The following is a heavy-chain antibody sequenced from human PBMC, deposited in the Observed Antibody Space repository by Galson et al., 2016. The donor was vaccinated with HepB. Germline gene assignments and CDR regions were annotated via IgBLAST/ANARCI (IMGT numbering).Heavy chain of an antibody. CDR2: IYNRGNT. CDR1: GGSIAAGVHY. V-gene: IGHV4-30-4*01. J-gene: IGHJ6*02. Sequence: LSLTCTVSGGSIAAGVHYWSWIRQPPGKGLEWIGYIYNRGNTYYNPSLQSRISISVDTSKYYFSLKLTSVTAADTAVYYCARGGGYGDSPDYYYGVDVWGQGTTVIVSS. CDR3: ARGGGYGDSPDYYYGVDV. D-gene: IGHD4-17*01.